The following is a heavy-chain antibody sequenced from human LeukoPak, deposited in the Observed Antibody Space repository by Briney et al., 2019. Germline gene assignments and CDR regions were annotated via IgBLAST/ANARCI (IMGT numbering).Heavy chain of an antibody. Sequence: SQTLSLTCTVSGGSISSGGYYWSWIRQHPGKGLEWIGYIYYSGSTYYNPSLKSRVTISVDTSKNQFSLKLSSVTAADTAVYYCARETEVVPAATVPDYWGQGTLVTVSS. D-gene: IGHD2-2*01. CDR3: ARETEVVPAATVPDY. J-gene: IGHJ4*02. V-gene: IGHV4-30-4*08. CDR1: GGSISSGGYY. CDR2: IYYSGST.